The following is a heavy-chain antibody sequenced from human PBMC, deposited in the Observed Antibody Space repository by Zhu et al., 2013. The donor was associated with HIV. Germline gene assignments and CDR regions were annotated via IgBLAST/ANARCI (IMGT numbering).Heavy chain of an antibody. CDR1: GGSFSSYA. Sequence: QVQLVQSGAEVKKPGSSVKVSCRASGGSFSSYAISWVRQAPGQGLEWMGIINPSGGSTRYAQKFQGRITLTRDTSTSTVYMELSSLRSEDTAVYYCARYRSTVTTGTAFDIWGQGTMVTVSS. CDR2: INPSGGST. V-gene: IGHV1-46*01. J-gene: IGHJ3*02. CDR3: ARYRSTVTTGTAFDI. D-gene: IGHD4-17*01.